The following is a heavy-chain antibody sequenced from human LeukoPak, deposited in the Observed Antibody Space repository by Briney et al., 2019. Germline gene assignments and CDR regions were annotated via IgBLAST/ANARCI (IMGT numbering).Heavy chain of an antibody. CDR1: GYTLTELS. D-gene: IGHD2-21*02. CDR2: FDPEDGET. Sequence: ASVKVSCKVSGYTLTELSMHWVRQAPGKGLEWMGGFDPEDGETIYAQKFQGRVTMTEDTSTDTAYMELSSLRSEDTAVYYCATPWVVTAPPRFDYWGQGTLVTVSS. CDR3: ATPWVVTAPPRFDY. J-gene: IGHJ4*02. V-gene: IGHV1-24*01.